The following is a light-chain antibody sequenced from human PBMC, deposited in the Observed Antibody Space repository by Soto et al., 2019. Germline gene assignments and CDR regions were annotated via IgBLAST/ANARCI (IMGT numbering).Light chain of an antibody. CDR3: SSSSTSSALV. J-gene: IGLJ2*01. CDR2: DVS. V-gene: IGLV2-14*03. Sequence: QSVLTQPASVSGSPGQSITISCAGTSADIGAFNYVSWYQHHPGKAPKLLIYDVSDRPSGVSTRFSASKSANTASLTISGLQADDEADYYCSSSSTSSALVFGGGTKVTVL. CDR1: SADIGAFNY.